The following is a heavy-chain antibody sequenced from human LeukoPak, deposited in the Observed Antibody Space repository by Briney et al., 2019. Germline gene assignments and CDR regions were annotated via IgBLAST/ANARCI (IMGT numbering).Heavy chain of an antibody. D-gene: IGHD2-15*01. CDR2: ISFNGDNT. J-gene: IGHJ4*02. CDR1: GFTFSDYV. CDR3: ARSTGYCSGGSCYSDY. Sequence: GGSLRLSCAASGFTFSDYVMHWVRQAPGKGLEYVSGISFNGDNTYYANSVKGRFTISRDNSKNTLYLQMDSLRAEDMAVYYCARSTGYCSGGSCYSDYWGQGTLVTVSS. V-gene: IGHV3-64*01.